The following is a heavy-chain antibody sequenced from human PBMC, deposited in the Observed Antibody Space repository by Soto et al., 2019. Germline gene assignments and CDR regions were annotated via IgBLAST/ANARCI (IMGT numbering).Heavy chain of an antibody. CDR3: TREAGWQRMVPYD. J-gene: IGHJ4*02. Sequence: QVQLVQSGTEVKKYGASVNVSCKAFGYTFTSYGFSWVRQVPGQGPEWLGWISAFNGDTQYAQTMKGRLTVTTDTSTTTVHMELRSLTPADTAVYYCTREAGWQRMVPYDWGQGTMVTVS. CDR2: ISAFNGDT. V-gene: IGHV1-18*04. D-gene: IGHD6-13*01. CDR1: GYTFTSYG.